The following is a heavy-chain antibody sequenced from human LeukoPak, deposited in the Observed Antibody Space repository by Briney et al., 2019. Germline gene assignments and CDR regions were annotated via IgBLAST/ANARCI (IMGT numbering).Heavy chain of an antibody. D-gene: IGHD5-12*01. Sequence: GASVKVSCKASGYTFTGYYMHWVRQAPGQGLEWMGWINPNSGGTNYAQKFQGRVTMTRDTSISTAYMELSSLRSEDTAVYYCARDPTQGGYVFGYWGQGTLVTVSS. J-gene: IGHJ4*02. CDR1: GYTFTGYY. CDR3: ARDPTQGGYVFGY. CDR2: INPNSGGT. V-gene: IGHV1-2*02.